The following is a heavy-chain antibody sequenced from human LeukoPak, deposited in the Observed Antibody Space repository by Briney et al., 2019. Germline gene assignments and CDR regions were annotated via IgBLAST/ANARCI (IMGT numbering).Heavy chain of an antibody. CDR2: IYYTGSA. Sequence: SETLSLTCTVSGVSISSYYWSWIRQPPGKGLEWIGYIYYTGSANYNPSLKSRVTMSVDTSMNQFSLKLSSVTAADTAVYYCARVPYPWGQGTLVTVSS. CDR3: ARVPYP. V-gene: IGHV4-59*01. CDR1: GVSISSYY. J-gene: IGHJ5*02.